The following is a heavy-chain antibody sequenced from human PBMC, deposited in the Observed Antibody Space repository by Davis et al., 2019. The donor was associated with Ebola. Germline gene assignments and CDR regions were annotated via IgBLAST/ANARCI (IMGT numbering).Heavy chain of an antibody. Sequence: AASVKVSCEASGYTFSTCGISWVRQAPGQGLEWVGWISTYNGNTNYAQKLQDRVTMTTDTSTTTAYMELRSLRSDDTALYYCARDYCDTSGYYYDTFDIWGQGTMVTVSS. CDR2: ISTYNGNT. J-gene: IGHJ3*02. D-gene: IGHD3-22*01. CDR3: ARDYCDTSGYYYDTFDI. V-gene: IGHV1-18*01. CDR1: GYTFSTCG.